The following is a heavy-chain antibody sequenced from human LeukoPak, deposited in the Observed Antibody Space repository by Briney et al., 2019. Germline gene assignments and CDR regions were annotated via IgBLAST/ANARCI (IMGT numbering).Heavy chain of an antibody. V-gene: IGHV5-51*01. D-gene: IGHD2-15*01. CDR3: TRARYCSGGSCYAEY. Sequence: TGESLKISCKGSGYSFTNYWIGWVRQMSGKGLEWMGIIYPGDSDTRYSPSFQGQVTISADKSISTAYLQWSSLKASDTAMYYCTRARYCSGGSCYAEYWGQGTLVTVSS. CDR2: IYPGDSDT. J-gene: IGHJ4*02. CDR1: GYSFTNYW.